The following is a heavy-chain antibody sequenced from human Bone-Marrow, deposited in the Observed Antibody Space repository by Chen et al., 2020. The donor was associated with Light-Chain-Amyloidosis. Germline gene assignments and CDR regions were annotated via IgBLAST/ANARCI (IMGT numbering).Heavy chain of an antibody. Sequence: EVQLEQSGPEVTKPGESLKISCKGSGYTFPNYWIGWVRQLPGKGLEWMGVIDPDDSDASDSPSFEGQVTISADKSITTAYLQWRSLKASDTAMYDCARRRDGYNFDYWGQGTLVTVSS. V-gene: IGHV5-51*01. CDR1: GYTFPNYW. CDR3: ARRRDGYNFDY. CDR2: IDPDDSDA. D-gene: IGHD5-12*01. J-gene: IGHJ4*02.